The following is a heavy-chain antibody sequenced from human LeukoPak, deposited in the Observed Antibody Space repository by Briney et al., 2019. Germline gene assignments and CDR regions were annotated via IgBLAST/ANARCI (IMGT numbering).Heavy chain of an antibody. Sequence: PSETLSLTCTVSGYSISSGYYWGWIRQPPGKGLEWIGSIYHSGSTNYNPSLKSRVTISVDTSKNQFSLKLSSVTAADTAVYYCARKLLWFGEYYFDYWGQGTLVTVSS. V-gene: IGHV4-38-2*02. D-gene: IGHD3-10*01. CDR1: GYSISSGYY. CDR2: IYHSGST. J-gene: IGHJ4*02. CDR3: ARKLLWFGEYYFDY.